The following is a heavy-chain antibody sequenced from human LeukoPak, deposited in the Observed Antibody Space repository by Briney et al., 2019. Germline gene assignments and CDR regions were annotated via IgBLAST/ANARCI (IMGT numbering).Heavy chain of an antibody. D-gene: IGHD3-10*01. CDR1: GFTSSRYW. CDR3: ARDVEVSGSYYSP. Sequence: PGGSLRLSCAASGFTSSRYWMTWVRQAPGKGLEGVANIKQDGSEKNYVDSVKGRFTISRDNAKNSLYLQMNSLRAEDTAVYYCARDVEVSGSYYSPWGQGTRVTVSS. CDR2: IKQDGSEK. J-gene: IGHJ4*02. V-gene: IGHV3-7*01.